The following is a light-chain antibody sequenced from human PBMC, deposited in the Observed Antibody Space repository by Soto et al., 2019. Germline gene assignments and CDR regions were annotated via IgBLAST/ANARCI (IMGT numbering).Light chain of an antibody. CDR1: QGIANY. J-gene: IGKJ5*01. CDR2: AAS. Sequence: DIQMTQSPSSLSASVGDRVTITCRASQGIANYLAWYQHKPGKVPNLLIYAASTLQSGVPSRFSGGGSGTDFTLTISSLQPEDFATYYCQQSYSTPPITFGQGTRLEIK. CDR3: QQSYSTPPIT. V-gene: IGKV1-27*01.